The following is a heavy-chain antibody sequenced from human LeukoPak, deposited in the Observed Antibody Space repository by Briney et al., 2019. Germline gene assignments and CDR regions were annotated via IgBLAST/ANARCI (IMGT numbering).Heavy chain of an antibody. Sequence: GASVKVSCKASGYTFTSYGISWVRQAPGQGLEWMGWISAYNGNTNYAQMLQGRVTMTTDTSTSTAYMELRSLRSDDTAVYYCAREYSSSWYYRYYYFDYWGQGTLVTVSS. V-gene: IGHV1-18*01. CDR1: GYTFTSYG. D-gene: IGHD6-13*01. CDR3: AREYSSSWYYRYYYFDY. J-gene: IGHJ4*02. CDR2: ISAYNGNT.